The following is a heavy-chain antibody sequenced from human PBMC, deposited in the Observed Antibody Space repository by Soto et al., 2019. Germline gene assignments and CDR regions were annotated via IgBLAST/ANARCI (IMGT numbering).Heavy chain of an antibody. Sequence: AAVKVSCKASGYTFTSYGISWVRQAPGQGLEWMGWISAYNGNTTYAQKLQGRVTMTTDTSTSTAYMELRSLRSDDTAVYYCARLHTSGYRSGWYGFGNYYGMDVWGQGTPVTVSS. D-gene: IGHD6-19*01. CDR3: ARLHTSGYRSGWYGFGNYYGMDV. J-gene: IGHJ6*02. CDR1: GYTFTSYG. V-gene: IGHV1-18*01. CDR2: ISAYNGNT.